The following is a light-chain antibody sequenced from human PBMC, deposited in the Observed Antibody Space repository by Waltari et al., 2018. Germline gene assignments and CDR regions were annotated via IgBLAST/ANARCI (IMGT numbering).Light chain of an antibody. CDR3: HSRDSSGDVL. CDR2: GKN. V-gene: IGLV3-19*01. CDR1: SLRTYY. Sequence: SSELTQDPAVSVALGQTVRITCQGDSLRTYYVSWFHQKPGQAPALVIYGKNNRPSGIQELFSASSAGSTASLTIIGAQAEDEADYYCHSRDSSGDVLIGGGTKLTVV. J-gene: IGLJ2*01.